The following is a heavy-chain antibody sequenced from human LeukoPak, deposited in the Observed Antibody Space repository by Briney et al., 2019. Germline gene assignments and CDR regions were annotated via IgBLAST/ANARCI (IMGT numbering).Heavy chain of an antibody. Sequence: PGGSLRLSCAASGFTFSAYGMHWVRQAPGKGLEWVAFIGSDGTYKYYVDSVKGRFTISRDNSKNTLYLQMNSLRAEDTALYYCASGPGTGASAGTFDYWGQGTLVTVFS. J-gene: IGHJ4*02. CDR3: ASGPGTGASAGTFDY. V-gene: IGHV3-30*02. CDR1: GFTFSAYG. D-gene: IGHD6-13*01. CDR2: IGSDGTYK.